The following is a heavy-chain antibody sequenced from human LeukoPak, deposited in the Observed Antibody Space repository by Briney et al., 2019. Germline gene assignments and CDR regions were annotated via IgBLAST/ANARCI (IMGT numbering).Heavy chain of an antibody. Sequence: PGRSLRLSCAASGFTFSSYAMHWVRQAPGKGLEWVAVISYDGSNKYYADSVKGRFTISRDNSKNTLYLQMNSLRAEDTAAYYCARDSYGLDYWGQGTLVTVSS. CDR2: ISYDGSNK. J-gene: IGHJ4*02. CDR1: GFTFSSYA. V-gene: IGHV3-30-3*01. D-gene: IGHD5-18*01. CDR3: ARDSYGLDY.